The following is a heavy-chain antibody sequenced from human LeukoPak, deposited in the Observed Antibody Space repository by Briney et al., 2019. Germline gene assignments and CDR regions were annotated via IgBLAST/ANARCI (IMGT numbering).Heavy chain of an antibody. V-gene: IGHV4-38-2*02. J-gene: IGHJ6*03. D-gene: IGHD3-10*01. CDR2: IYHSGST. CDR1: GYSISSGYY. Sequence: SETLSLTCTASGYSISSGYYWGWIRQPPGKGLEWIGSIYHSGSTYYNPSLKSRVTISVDTSKNQFSLKLSSVTAADTAVYYCARRPMVRGVTYYYYYYMDVWGKGTTVTVSS. CDR3: ARRPMVRGVTYYYYYYMDV.